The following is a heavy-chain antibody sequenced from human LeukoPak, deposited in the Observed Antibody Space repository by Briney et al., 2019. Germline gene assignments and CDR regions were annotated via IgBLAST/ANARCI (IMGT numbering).Heavy chain of an antibody. CDR3: ARNGREARHFQH. Sequence: ASVKVSCKASGYTFTSYDMNWVRQATGQGLEWMGWMNPNSGNTGYAQKLQGRVTITRNTSISTAYMELSSLRSEDTAVYYCARNGREARHFQHWGQGTLVTVSS. CDR2: MNPNSGNT. CDR1: GYTFTSYD. J-gene: IGHJ1*01. D-gene: IGHD1-26*01. V-gene: IGHV1-8*03.